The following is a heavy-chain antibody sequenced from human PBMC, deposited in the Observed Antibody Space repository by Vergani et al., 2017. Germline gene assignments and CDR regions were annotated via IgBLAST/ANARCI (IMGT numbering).Heavy chain of an antibody. V-gene: IGHV3-33*01. CDR1: GFTLSNHG. CDR2: IWYDGSQY. Sequence: QVHLVESGGGLVQPGRSVRLSCAASGFTLSNHGMHWVRQAPGKGLEWVAIIWYDGSQYNYADPVKGRFTISRDNSKNTVYLQMNSLRADDTAVYYCARVPYGDFYPIDYWGQGTLVTVSS. CDR3: ARVPYGDFYPIDY. J-gene: IGHJ4*02. D-gene: IGHD4-17*01.